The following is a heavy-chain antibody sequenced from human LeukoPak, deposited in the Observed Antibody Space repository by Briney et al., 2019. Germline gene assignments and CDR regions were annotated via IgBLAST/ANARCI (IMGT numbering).Heavy chain of an antibody. V-gene: IGHV1-69*01. D-gene: IGHD1-26*01. CDR3: ARQGVGAIMALVAFDI. CDR1: GGTFSSYA. CDR2: IIPIFGTA. J-gene: IGHJ3*02. Sequence: SVKVSCKASGGTFSSYAISWVRQAPGHGLEWMGGIIPIFGTANYAQKFQGRVTITADESTSTAYMELSSLRSEDTAVYYCARQGVGAIMALVAFDIWGQGTMVTVSS.